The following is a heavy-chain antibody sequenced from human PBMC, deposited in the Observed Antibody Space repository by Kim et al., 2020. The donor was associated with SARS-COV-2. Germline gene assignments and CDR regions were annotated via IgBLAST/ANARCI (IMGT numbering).Heavy chain of an antibody. D-gene: IGHD3-16*01. CDR1: GFTFSKYS. CDR3: ATWGMTDYGPRGDY. CDR2: ISSSGSNM. V-gene: IGHV3-48*02. J-gene: IGHJ4*02. Sequence: GGSLRLSCAASGFTFSKYSMNWVRQAPGKGLEWVSYISSSGSNMYYADSVKGRFTISRDNAKNSLSLQMNSLRDEDTAVYYCATWGMTDYGPRGDYWGQGTLVIVSS.